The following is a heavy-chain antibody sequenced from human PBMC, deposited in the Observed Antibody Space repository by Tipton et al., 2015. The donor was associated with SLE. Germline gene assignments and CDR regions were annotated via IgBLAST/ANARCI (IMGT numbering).Heavy chain of an antibody. CDR1: GGSFSGYY. V-gene: IGHV4-34*01. J-gene: IGHJ4*02. CDR3: ASVRDTGFANY. Sequence: TLSLTCAVYGGSFSGYYWSWIRQPPGKGLEWIGEINHSGSTNYNPSLKSRVTISLDTSKNQFSLKLSSVTAADTAVYYCASVRDTGFANYWGQGTLVTVSS. D-gene: IGHD5-24*01. CDR2: INHSGST.